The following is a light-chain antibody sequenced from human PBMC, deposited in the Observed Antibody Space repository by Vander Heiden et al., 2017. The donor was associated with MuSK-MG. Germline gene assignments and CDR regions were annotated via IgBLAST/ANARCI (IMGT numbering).Light chain of an antibody. CDR2: DAS. CDR3: CSYTRTSTPSV. V-gene: IGLV2-14*03. Sequence: QSALTQPASVSGSPGQSITISCTGTSSDVGDYNYVSWYQQHPGKAPKLMIYDASNRPSGVSNRFSGSKSGNTASLTISGLQAEDEADYYCCSYTRTSTPSVFGTGTKVTVL. J-gene: IGLJ1*01. CDR1: SSDVGDYNY.